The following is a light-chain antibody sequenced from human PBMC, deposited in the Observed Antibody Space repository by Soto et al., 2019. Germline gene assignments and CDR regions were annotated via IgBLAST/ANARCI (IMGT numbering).Light chain of an antibody. V-gene: IGKV1-39*01. CDR1: KSISSY. Sequence: DLRMTQSPTSLSAPVGDRVIITCRASKSISSYLNWYQQKPGKAPKLLIYAASSLQSGVPSRFSGSGSGTDFTLTISSLQHEDFATYYCQQSYSTSWTFGQGTKV. CDR2: AAS. J-gene: IGKJ1*01. CDR3: QQSYSTSWT.